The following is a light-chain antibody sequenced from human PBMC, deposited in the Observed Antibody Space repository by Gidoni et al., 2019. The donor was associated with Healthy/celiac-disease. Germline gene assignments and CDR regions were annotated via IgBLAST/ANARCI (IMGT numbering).Light chain of an antibody. J-gene: IGKJ4*01. V-gene: IGKV1-9*01. CDR2: AAS. Sequence: DIQLTQSPSFLSASVGDRVTITCRASHGISSYLAWYQQKPGKAPKLLIYAASTLQSGVPSRFSGSGSGTEFTLTISILQPEHFATYYCQQLNSYPQLTFGGGTKVEIK. CDR1: HGISSY. CDR3: QQLNSYPQLT.